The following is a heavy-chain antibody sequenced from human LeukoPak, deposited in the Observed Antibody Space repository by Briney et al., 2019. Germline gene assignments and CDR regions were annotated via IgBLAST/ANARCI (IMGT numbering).Heavy chain of an antibody. CDR2: FDPEDGET. J-gene: IGHJ6*02. CDR1: GYTLTELS. CDR3: ARRHYYDSSGYYRKVGYYGMDV. V-gene: IGHV1-24*01. Sequence: ASVKVSCKVSGYTLTELSMHWVRQAPGKGLEWMGGFDPEDGETIYAQKFQGRVTMTEDTSTDTAYMELSSLRSEDTAVYYCARRHYYDSSGYYRKVGYYGMDVWGQGTTVTVSS. D-gene: IGHD3-22*01.